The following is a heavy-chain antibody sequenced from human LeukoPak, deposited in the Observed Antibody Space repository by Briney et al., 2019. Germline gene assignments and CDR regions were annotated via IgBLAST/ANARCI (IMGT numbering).Heavy chain of an antibody. D-gene: IGHD1-1*01. Sequence: PSETLSLTCTVSGGSISSYYWSWIRQPPGKGLEWIGYIYYSGSTNCNPSLKSRVTISVDTSKNQFSLKLSSVTAADTAVYYCAREEAGNNDYWGQGTLVTVSS. CDR2: IYYSGST. V-gene: IGHV4-59*01. J-gene: IGHJ4*02. CDR1: GGSISSYY. CDR3: AREEAGNNDY.